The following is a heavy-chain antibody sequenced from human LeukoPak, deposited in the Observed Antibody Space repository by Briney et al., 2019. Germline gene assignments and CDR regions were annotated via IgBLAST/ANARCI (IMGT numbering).Heavy chain of an antibody. CDR1: GYTFTNYG. CDR2: VSGYNGNT. Sequence: ASVKVSCKTSGYTFTNYGISWVRQAPGQGLEWMGWVSGYNGNTNYAQKFQGRVTMTTDTSTTTVYMELKSLGSNDTAMYYCARDVSTATSDYWGQGTLVTVSS. V-gene: IGHV1-18*01. CDR3: ARDVSTATSDY. J-gene: IGHJ4*02. D-gene: IGHD5/OR15-5a*01.